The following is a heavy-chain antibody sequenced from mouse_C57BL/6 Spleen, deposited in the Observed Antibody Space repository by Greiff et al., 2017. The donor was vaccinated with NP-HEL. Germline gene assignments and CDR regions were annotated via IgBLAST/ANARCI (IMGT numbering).Heavy chain of an antibody. D-gene: IGHD5-1*01. Sequence: EVKLVESGGGLVKPGGSLKLSCAASGFTFSDYGMHWVRQAPEKGLEWVAYISSGSSTIYYADTVKGRFTISRDNAKNTLFLQMTSLRSEDTAMYYCARLPYPWYFDVWGTGTTVTVSS. J-gene: IGHJ1*03. V-gene: IGHV5-17*01. CDR3: ARLPYPWYFDV. CDR2: ISSGSSTI. CDR1: GFTFSDYG.